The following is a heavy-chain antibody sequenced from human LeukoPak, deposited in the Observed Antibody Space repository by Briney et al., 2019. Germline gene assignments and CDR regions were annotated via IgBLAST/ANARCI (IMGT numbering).Heavy chain of an antibody. Sequence: ASVKVSCKASGYTFTSYDINWVRQATGQGLEWMGWMNPNSGNTGYAQKFQGRVTMTRNTSISTAYMELSSLRSEDTAVYYCARGGILAAAGNYYYGMDVWGQGTTVTVSS. CDR1: GYTFTSYD. D-gene: IGHD6-13*01. J-gene: IGHJ6*02. CDR3: ARGGILAAAGNYYYGMDV. CDR2: MNPNSGNT. V-gene: IGHV1-8*01.